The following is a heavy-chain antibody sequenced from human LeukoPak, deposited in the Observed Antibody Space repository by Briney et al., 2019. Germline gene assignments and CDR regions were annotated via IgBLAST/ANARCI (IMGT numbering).Heavy chain of an antibody. CDR2: IIPIFGTA. CDR3: ARAGYSSSWPRSHYYYYYYMDV. D-gene: IGHD6-13*01. J-gene: IGHJ6*03. CDR1: GGTFSSYA. V-gene: IGHV1-69*13. Sequence: SVKVSCKASGGTFSSYAISWVRQAPGQGLEWMGGIIPIFGTANYAQKFQGRVTITADESTSTAYMELSSLRSEDTAVYCCARAGYSSSWPRSHYYYYYYMDVWGKGTTVTISS.